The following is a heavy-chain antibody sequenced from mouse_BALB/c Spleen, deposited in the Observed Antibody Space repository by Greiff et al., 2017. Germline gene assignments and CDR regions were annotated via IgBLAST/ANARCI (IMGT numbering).Heavy chain of an antibody. Sequence: DVQLQESGGGLVKPGGSLKLSCAASGFTFSDYYMYWVRQTPEKRLEWVATISDGGSYTYYPDSVKGRFTISRDNAKNNLYLQMSSLKSEDTAMYYCARKGSWGLYFDYWGQGTTLTVSS. V-gene: IGHV5-4*02. CDR3: ARKGSWGLYFDY. J-gene: IGHJ2*01. D-gene: IGHD1-2*01. CDR2: ISDGGSYT. CDR1: GFTFSDYY.